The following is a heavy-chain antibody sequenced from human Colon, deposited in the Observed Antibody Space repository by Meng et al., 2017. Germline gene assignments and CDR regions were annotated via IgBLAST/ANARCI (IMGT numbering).Heavy chain of an antibody. D-gene: IGHD3-22*01. V-gene: IGHV4-4*02. CDR3: AREVVVLVVPGYFDY. CDR1: GDSVSSSYW. J-gene: IGHJ4*02. Sequence: QVQLQESGSGLVKPSQNLSLTCAVSGDSVSSSYWWSWVRQPPGKGLEWIGEIYPGGSTNYNPSLNSRVTISVDKSKNQFSLNLSSVTAADTAVYYCAREVVVLVVPGYFDYWGQGTLVTVSS. CDR2: IYPGGST.